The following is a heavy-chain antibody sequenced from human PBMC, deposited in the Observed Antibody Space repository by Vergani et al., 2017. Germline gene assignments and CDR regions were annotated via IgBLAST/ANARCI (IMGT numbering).Heavy chain of an antibody. D-gene: IGHD6-13*01. CDR1: GFTFSSYG. CDR2: IWYDGSNK. Sequence: QVQLVESGGGVVQPGRSLRLSCAASGFTFSSYGMHWVRQAPGKGLEWVAVIWYDGSNKYYADSVKGRFTISRDNSKNTLYVQMNSLRAEDTAVYYCAGEGIAAVGTTLLFDYWGQGTLVTVSS. V-gene: IGHV3-33*01. CDR3: AGEGIAAVGTTLLFDY. J-gene: IGHJ4*02.